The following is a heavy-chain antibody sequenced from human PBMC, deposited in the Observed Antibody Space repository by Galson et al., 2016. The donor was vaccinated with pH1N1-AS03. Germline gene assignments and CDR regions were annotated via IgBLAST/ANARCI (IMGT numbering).Heavy chain of an antibody. CDR1: GFTFSSYA. V-gene: IGHV3-23*01. CDR2: VSTNGRRT. CDR3: AKGGIYNREGLGGS. D-gene: IGHD2/OR15-2a*01. J-gene: IGHJ5*02. Sequence: SLRLSCAASGFTFSSYAMSWVRQAPGKGLEWVSGVSTNGRRTFHADSVKGRFTISRDNSKNTLYLQMNSLRVEDAAVYYCAKGGIYNREGLGGSWGQGTLVAVSS.